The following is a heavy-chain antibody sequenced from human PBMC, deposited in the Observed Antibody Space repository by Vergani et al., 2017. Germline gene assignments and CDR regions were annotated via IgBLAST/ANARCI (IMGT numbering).Heavy chain of an antibody. CDR1: RYSFTSYW. CDR3: ARRYYDILTGYYRFDY. V-gene: IGHV5-51*01. Sequence: EVQLVQSGAEVKKPGESLKISCKGSRYSFTSYWIGWVRQMPGKGLEWMGIIYPGDSDTRYSPSFQGQVTISADKSISTAYLQWSILKASDTAMYYCARRYYDILTGYYRFDYWGQGTLVTVSS. D-gene: IGHD3-9*01. J-gene: IGHJ4*02. CDR2: IYPGDSDT.